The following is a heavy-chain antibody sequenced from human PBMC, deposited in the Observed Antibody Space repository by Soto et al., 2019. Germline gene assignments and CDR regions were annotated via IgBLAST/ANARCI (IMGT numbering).Heavy chain of an antibody. CDR2: VSGSGGST. CDR3: AKPPDYNWNDY. Sequence: EVQLWESGGGLVQPGGSLRLSCAASGFTFSSYAMSWVRQAPVKGLEWISAVSGSGGSTYYADSVKGRFTISRDNSKDTLYLQMNNLRAEDTAVYYCAKPPDYNWNDYWGQGTLVTVSP. V-gene: IGHV3-23*01. J-gene: IGHJ4*02. D-gene: IGHD1-20*01. CDR1: GFTFSSYA.